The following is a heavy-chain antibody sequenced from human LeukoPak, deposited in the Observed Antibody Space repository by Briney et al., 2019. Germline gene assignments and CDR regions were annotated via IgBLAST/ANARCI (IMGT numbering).Heavy chain of an antibody. CDR3: ARENAAAGNDY. V-gene: IGHV3-11*05. Sequence: GGSLRLSCAASGFTFSDYYMSWIRQAPGKGLEWVSYISSSSSYTNYADSVKGRFIISRDNAKNSLYLQMNSLRAEDTAVYYCARENAAAGNDYWGQGTLVTVSS. D-gene: IGHD6-13*01. J-gene: IGHJ4*02. CDR2: ISSSSSYT. CDR1: GFTFSDYY.